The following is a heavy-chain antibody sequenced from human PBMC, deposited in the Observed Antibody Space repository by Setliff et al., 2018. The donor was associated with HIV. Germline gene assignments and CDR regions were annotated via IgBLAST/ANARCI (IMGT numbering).Heavy chain of an antibody. Sequence: PGGSLRLSCAASGFTVSSNYMSWVRQAPGKGLEWVSVIYSGGSTYYADSVKGRFTISRDNSKNTLYLQMNSLRAEDTAVYYCAKNRNLVVVISTFDCWGQGTLVTVSS. D-gene: IGHD3-22*01. CDR1: GFTVSSNY. CDR2: IYSGGST. V-gene: IGHV3-53*01. CDR3: AKNRNLVVVISTFDC. J-gene: IGHJ4*02.